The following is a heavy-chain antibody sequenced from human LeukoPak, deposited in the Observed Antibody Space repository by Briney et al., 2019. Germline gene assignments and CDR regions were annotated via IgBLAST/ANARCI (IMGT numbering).Heavy chain of an antibody. CDR3: ARESIVVVSAATGEYYYYYMDV. D-gene: IGHD2-2*01. J-gene: IGHJ6*03. Sequence: GGSLRLSCAASVFTLSSYWMSWVRQAPGKGLEWVANIKQEGREKYYVDSVKGRFTISRDNAKNSLYLQVNSLRAEDTAVYYCARESIVVVSAATGEYYYYYMDVWGKGTTVTVSS. CDR1: VFTLSSYW. V-gene: IGHV3-7*01. CDR2: IKQEGREK.